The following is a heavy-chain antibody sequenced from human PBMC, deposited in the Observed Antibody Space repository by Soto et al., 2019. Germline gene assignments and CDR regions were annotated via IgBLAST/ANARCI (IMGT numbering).Heavy chain of an antibody. CDR2: IYPGDSDT. Sequence: PGESLKISCQGSGYTFTNYWIGWVRQMPGKGLEWMGIIYPGDSDTKYNTSFQGQVTISADKSITTTYLQWSSLKASDTAIYYCAASIFYYGMDVWGQGTTVTVSS. CDR3: AASIFYYGMDV. CDR1: GYTFTNYW. V-gene: IGHV5-51*01. J-gene: IGHJ6*02.